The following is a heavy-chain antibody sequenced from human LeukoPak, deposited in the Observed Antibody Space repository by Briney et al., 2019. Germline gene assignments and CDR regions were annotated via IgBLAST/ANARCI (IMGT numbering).Heavy chain of an antibody. CDR3: TREEVRAPLDN. V-gene: IGHV3-33*01. J-gene: IGHJ4*02. CDR2: IYYDGSNK. D-gene: IGHD3-10*01. Sequence: GGSLRLSCAASGFTFSTYGMHWVRQAPGKGLEWVALIYYDGSNKYYADFVKGRFTVSRDNSKNTLYLQMNILRAEGTGVYYCTREEVRAPLDNWGQGTLVTVSS. CDR1: GFTFSTYG.